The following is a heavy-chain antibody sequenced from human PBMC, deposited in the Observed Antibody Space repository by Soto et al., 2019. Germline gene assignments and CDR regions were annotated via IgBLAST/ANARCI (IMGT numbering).Heavy chain of an antibody. CDR1: GFTVSSNY. CDR3: ARDVAYCGGDCYSGYYYGMDV. D-gene: IGHD2-21*02. J-gene: IGHJ6*02. Sequence: EVQLVESGGGLVQPGGSMRLSCAASGFTVSSNYMSWVGQAPGKGLEWVSVIYSGGSTYYADSVKGRFTISRHNSKYTLYLQMNCLRAEDTAVYYCARDVAYCGGDCYSGYYYGMDVWGQGTTVTVSS. V-gene: IGHV3-53*04. CDR2: IYSGGST.